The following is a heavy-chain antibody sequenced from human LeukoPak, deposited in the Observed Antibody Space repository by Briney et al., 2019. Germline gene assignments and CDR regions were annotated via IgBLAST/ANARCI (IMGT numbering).Heavy chain of an antibody. Sequence: SVKVSCKASGGTFSSYAISWVRQAPGQGLEGMGSINPIFGTANYAQKSQGRVTITADKSTSTACIELSSLRSEDTAVYYCARDPLAYYGSGSPKGGDYWGQGTLVTVSS. V-gene: IGHV1-69*06. CDR1: GGTFSSYA. CDR2: INPIFGTA. CDR3: ARDPLAYYGSGSPKGGDY. J-gene: IGHJ4*02. D-gene: IGHD3-10*01.